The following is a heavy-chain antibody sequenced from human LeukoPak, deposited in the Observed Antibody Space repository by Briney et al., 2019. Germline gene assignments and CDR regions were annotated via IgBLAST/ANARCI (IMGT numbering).Heavy chain of an antibody. V-gene: IGHV3-48*04. CDR3: VRGGSSFDY. Sequence: GGSLRPSWAPSGFTVSSNYMGWVRQAPGKGLEWVSFVSSGSATTDYADSVKGRFTISRDNAENPLYLQMNSLRAEDTAVYYCVRGGSSFDYWGPGTLVTVS. CDR2: VSSGSATT. J-gene: IGHJ4*02. CDR1: GFTVSSNY.